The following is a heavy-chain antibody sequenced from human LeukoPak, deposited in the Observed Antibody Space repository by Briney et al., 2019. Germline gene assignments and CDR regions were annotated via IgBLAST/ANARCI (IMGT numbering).Heavy chain of an antibody. J-gene: IGHJ4*02. D-gene: IGHD3-3*01. Sequence: SETLSLTCTVSGGSISGSSYYWGWIRQPPGKELEWIGCMYYSGSTYYNPSLKSRVTISVDTSKNRFSLKLSSVTAADTAVYYCVTSLTYYDFWSGYYSLDYWGQGTLVTVSS. CDR1: GGSISGSSYY. V-gene: IGHV4-39*07. CDR3: VTSLTYYDFWSGYYSLDY. CDR2: MYYSGST.